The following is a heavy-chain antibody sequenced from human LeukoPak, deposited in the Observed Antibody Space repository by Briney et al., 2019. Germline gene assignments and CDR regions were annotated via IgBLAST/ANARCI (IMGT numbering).Heavy chain of an antibody. J-gene: IGHJ3*02. D-gene: IGHD3-9*01. Sequence: GGSLRLSCAASGFTFSSYAMSWVRQAPGKGLEWVSAISGSGGSTYYADSVKGRFTISRDNSKNTLYLQMNSLRAEDTAVYYCAKSIALFDWLLWDAFDIWGQGTMVTVSS. CDR3: AKSIALFDWLLWDAFDI. CDR1: GFTFSSYA. CDR2: ISGSGGST. V-gene: IGHV3-23*01.